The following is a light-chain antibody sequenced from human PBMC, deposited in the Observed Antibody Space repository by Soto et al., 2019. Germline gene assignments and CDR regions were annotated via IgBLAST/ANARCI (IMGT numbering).Light chain of an antibody. J-gene: IGLJ3*02. CDR3: QSYDATNQV. CDR1: SGSIASNY. V-gene: IGLV6-57*01. CDR2: EDN. Sequence: NFMLTQPHSVSESPGKTVIISCTRSSGSIASNYVQWYQQRQGSYPTTVIYEDNQRPSGVPDRCSCSIDSSSTSAPLTISGLETEDDADYFCQSYDATNQVFGGGTKLTVL.